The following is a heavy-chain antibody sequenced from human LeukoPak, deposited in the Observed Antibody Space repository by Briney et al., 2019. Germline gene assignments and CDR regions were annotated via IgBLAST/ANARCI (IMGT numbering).Heavy chain of an antibody. CDR2: IDVIGGSI. V-gene: IGHV3-23*01. CDR3: ATKATIFGVVPHH. J-gene: IGHJ5*02. CDR1: GLTFSSYA. D-gene: IGHD3-3*01. Sequence: PGGSLRLSCAASGLTFSSYAMSWVRQAPGKGLEWVSGIDVIGGSIYYADSVKGRFTISRDNSKNTLYLQMNSLRAEDTAVYYCATKATIFGVVPHHWGQGTLVTVSS.